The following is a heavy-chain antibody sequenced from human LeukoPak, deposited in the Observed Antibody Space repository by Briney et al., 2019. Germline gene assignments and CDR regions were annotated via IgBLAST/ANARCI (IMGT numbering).Heavy chain of an antibody. V-gene: IGHV3-30*03. J-gene: IGHJ4*02. D-gene: IGHD3-22*01. CDR1: GFTFSSYG. Sequence: PGRSLRLSCAASGFTFSSYGMHWLRQAPGKGLEWVAVISYDGSNKYYADSVKGRFTISRDNSKNTLYLQMNSLRAEDTAVYYCASIDYYDSSGYHQFDYWGQGTLVTVSS. CDR3: ASIDYYDSSGYHQFDY. CDR2: ISYDGSNK.